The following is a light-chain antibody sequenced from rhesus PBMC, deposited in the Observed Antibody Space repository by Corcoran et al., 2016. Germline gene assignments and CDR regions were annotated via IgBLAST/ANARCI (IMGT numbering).Light chain of an antibody. Sequence: EIVLTQSPATLSLSPGERATLSCRASQSVSSSLAWYQQKPGQVPRLLSYGAASRATGIPYRFSGSGSGTDFTLTISSLEPEDFAVYYCQQYSNWYSFGQGTKVEIK. CDR2: GAA. J-gene: IGKJ2*01. CDR1: QSVSSS. CDR3: QQYSNWYS. V-gene: IGKV3-42*03.